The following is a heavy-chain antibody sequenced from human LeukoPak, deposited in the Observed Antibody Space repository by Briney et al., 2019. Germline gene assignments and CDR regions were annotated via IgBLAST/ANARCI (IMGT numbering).Heavy chain of an antibody. CDR2: IIPIFGTA. Sequence: SVKVSCKASGGTFSSYAISWVRQAPGQGLEWMGGIIPIFGTANYAQKFQGRVTITTDESTSTAYMELSSLRSEDTAVYYCARGDLVGALGWFDPWGQGTLVTVSS. CDR3: ARGDLVGALGWFDP. J-gene: IGHJ5*02. V-gene: IGHV1-69*05. CDR1: GGTFSSYA. D-gene: IGHD1-26*01.